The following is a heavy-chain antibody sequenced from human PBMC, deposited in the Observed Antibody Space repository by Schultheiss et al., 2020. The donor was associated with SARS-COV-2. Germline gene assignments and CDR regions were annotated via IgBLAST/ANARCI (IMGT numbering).Heavy chain of an antibody. Sequence: SQTLSLTCAVYGGSFSGYYWSWIRQPPGKGLEWIGNIYYSGSTNYNPSLKSRVTISVDTSKNQFSLKLSSVTAADTAVYYCARSIQLWLQDYFDYWGQGTLVTVSS. D-gene: IGHD5-18*01. CDR2: IYYSGST. V-gene: IGHV4-34*01. CDR3: ARSIQLWLQDYFDY. J-gene: IGHJ4*02. CDR1: GGSFSGYY.